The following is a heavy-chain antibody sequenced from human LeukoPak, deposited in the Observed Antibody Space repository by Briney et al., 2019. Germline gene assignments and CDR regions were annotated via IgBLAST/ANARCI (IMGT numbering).Heavy chain of an antibody. CDR3: ARIRGWEGSRYYYYYYMDV. CDR2: IYYSGST. J-gene: IGHJ6*03. Sequence: SETLSLTCTVSGGSISRYYWSWIRQPPGKGLEWIGYIYYSGSTSYNPSLKSRVTMSLDTSKTQFSLKLTSVTAADTAVYYCARIRGWEGSRYYYYYYMDVWGKGTTVTVSS. D-gene: IGHD1-26*01. CDR1: GGSISRYY. V-gene: IGHV4-59*01.